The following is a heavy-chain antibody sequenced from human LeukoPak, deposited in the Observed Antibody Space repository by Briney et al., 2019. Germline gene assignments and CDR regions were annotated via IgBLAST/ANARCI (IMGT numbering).Heavy chain of an antibody. Sequence: ESLRLSCVASGWASHHMHWGRQPPGKGLVLVSLGSTDGIGTAYADSVKGRFTISRDNAKNTVYLQMNSLRAEDTAVYYCARGGYSSGLDYWGQGTLVTVSS. CDR1: GWASHH. CDR2: GSTDGIGT. V-gene: IGHV3-74*01. J-gene: IGHJ4*02. D-gene: IGHD6-19*01. CDR3: ARGGYSSGLDY.